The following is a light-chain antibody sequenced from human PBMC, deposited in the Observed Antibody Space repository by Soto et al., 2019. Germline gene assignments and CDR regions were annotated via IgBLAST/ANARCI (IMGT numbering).Light chain of an antibody. V-gene: IGKV3-20*01. Sequence: EIVLTQSPGTLSLSPGERATLSCRASQSISSSYLAWYQQKPGQAPRLLIYAASSRATGIPDRFSGSGSGTDFTLAISRLEPEDLAVYYCQQYGSSSYTCGQGTQLEIK. J-gene: IGKJ2*01. CDR2: AAS. CDR3: QQYGSSSYT. CDR1: QSISSSY.